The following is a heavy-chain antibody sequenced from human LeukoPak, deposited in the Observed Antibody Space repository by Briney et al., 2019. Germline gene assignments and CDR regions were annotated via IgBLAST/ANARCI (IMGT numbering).Heavy chain of an antibody. CDR3: AKVNMIVVVTNYFDY. Sequence: GGSLRLSCAASGFTFSSFAMSWVRQAPGKGLEWVSAVSGSATGTYYADSVKGRFTISRDNSKNTLYLQMNSLRAEDTAVYYCAKVNMIVVVTNYFDYWGQGTLVTVSS. V-gene: IGHV3-23*01. CDR2: VSGSATGT. J-gene: IGHJ4*02. CDR1: GFTFSSFA. D-gene: IGHD3-22*01.